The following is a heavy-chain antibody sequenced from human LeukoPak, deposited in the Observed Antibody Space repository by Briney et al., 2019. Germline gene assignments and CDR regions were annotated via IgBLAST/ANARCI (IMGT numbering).Heavy chain of an antibody. CDR1: GFTFSTYG. Sequence: QPGGSLRLSCAASGFTFSTYGMSWVRQAPGKGLEWVSGISGSGGSTYYADSVKGRFTISRDNSKNTMYLQMSSLRAEDTAVYYCAKDKAQCSSTSCYEEGFDYWGQGTLVTVSS. CDR3: AKDKAQCSSTSCYEEGFDY. J-gene: IGHJ4*02. V-gene: IGHV3-23*01. D-gene: IGHD2-2*01. CDR2: ISGSGGST.